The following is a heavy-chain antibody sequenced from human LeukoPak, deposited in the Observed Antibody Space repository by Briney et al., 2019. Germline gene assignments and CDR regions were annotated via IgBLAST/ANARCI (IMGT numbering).Heavy chain of an antibody. D-gene: IGHD3-16*02. CDR1: GFTFSSYW. V-gene: IGHV3-7*01. Sequence: GGSLRLSCAASGFTFSSYWMSWVRQAPGKGLEWVANIKQDGSEKYYVDSVKGRFTISRDNAKNSLYLQMNSLRAEDTAVYYCARDAYDYVWGSYRPGIMDVWGKGTAVTVSS. J-gene: IGHJ6*03. CDR3: ARDAYDYVWGSYRPGIMDV. CDR2: IKQDGSEK.